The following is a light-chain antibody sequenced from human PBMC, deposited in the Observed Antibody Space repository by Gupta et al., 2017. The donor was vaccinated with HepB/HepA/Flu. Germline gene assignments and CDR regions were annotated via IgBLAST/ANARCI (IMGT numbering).Light chain of an antibody. CDR1: TSNIGSNY. V-gene: IGLV1-47*01. Sequence: QSVLTQPPSASGTPGQRVTISCSGSTSNIGSNYVYWYQQLPETAPKLLIYMNNQRPSGVPDRFSGSKSGTSASLAIXGXQAEDEXDYYCAAWDDSMSGRVFGGGTKLTVL. J-gene: IGLJ3*02. CDR3: AAWDDSMSGRV. CDR2: MNN.